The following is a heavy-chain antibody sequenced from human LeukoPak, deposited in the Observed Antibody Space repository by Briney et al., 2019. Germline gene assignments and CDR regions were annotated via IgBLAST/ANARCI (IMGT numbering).Heavy chain of an antibody. V-gene: IGHV4-61*02. J-gene: IGHJ5*02. D-gene: IGHD2-2*01. CDR3: ARGPAGLRSWLDP. CDR2: IYTSEST. CDR1: GGSITSGSYY. Sequence: SSETLSFTCTVSGGSITSGSYYWSWIRQPAGKGLEYIGRIYTSESTNYNPSLKSRVTISLDTSNNQFSLRLSSVTAADTAVYYCARGPAGLRSWLDPWGQGTLVTVSS.